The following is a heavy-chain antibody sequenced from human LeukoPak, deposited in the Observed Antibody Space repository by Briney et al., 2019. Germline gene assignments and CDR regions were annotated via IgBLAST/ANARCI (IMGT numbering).Heavy chain of an antibody. Sequence: PGGSLRLSCAVSGFTFSSFAMSWVRQAPGKGLEWVSQISGNGATTYYADSVRGRFTIPRDNSKNMLYLQMDSLRAEDTALYYCAKDERGHCGGDCYVNWGQGHLVTVSS. CDR3: AKDERGHCGGDCYVN. V-gene: IGHV3-23*01. D-gene: IGHD2-21*02. CDR1: GFTFSSFA. CDR2: ISGNGATT. J-gene: IGHJ4*02.